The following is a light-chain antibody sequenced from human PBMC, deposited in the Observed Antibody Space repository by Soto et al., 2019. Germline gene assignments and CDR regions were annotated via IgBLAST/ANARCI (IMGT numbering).Light chain of an antibody. CDR2: EVS. CDR1: SSDVGSYNR. V-gene: IGLV2-18*02. J-gene: IGLJ1*01. Sequence: QSVLTQPPSVSGCPGQSVAISCTGTSSDVGSYNRVSWYQQPPGTAPKAMIYEVSNRPSGVPDRFSGSKSGNTASLTISGLQAEDEADYYCSSYTSSNTYVFGTGTKVTVL. CDR3: SSYTSSNTYV.